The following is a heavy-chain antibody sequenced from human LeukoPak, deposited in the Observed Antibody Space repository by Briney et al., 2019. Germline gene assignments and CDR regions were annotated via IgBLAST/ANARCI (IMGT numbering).Heavy chain of an antibody. CDR1: GGSFSDPY. CDR2: INHSGRN. CDR3: AREEALGRGSFDY. J-gene: IGHJ4*02. V-gene: IGHV4-34*01. Sequence: SETLSLTCTVHGGSFSDPYWSWIRQAPGKGLEWIGEINHSGRNNHNPSLKSRVTIGVDTSKNQFSLKLSSVTAADTAVYYCAREEALGRGSFDYWGQGTLVTVSS. D-gene: IGHD3-3*02.